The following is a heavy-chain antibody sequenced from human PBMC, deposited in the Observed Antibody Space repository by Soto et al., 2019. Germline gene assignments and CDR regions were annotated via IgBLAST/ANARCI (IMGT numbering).Heavy chain of an antibody. CDR1: GDSVRSRNYY. V-gene: IGHV4-61*01. CDR3: ARESDFWDDAYMRTFDI. Sequence: SETLSLTCTVSGDSVRSRNYYWSWIRQAPGTGLEWIGYVYDSVNYDSGTTNYNPSLKSRVTISLDTSKNQFSLNLNSVTAAETAVYYCARESDFWDDAYMRTFDIWGQGTKVTVSS. D-gene: IGHD3-3*01. J-gene: IGHJ3*02. CDR2: VYDSVNYDSGTT.